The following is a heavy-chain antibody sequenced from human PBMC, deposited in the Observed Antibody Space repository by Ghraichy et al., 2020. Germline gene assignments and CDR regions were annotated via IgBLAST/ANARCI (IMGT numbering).Heavy chain of an antibody. CDR2: IHVDGST. CDR3: VRESLTGNYRTADY. J-gene: IGHJ4*02. CDR1: GFTFSSHW. D-gene: IGHD3-9*01. V-gene: IGHV3-74*01. Sequence: GESLNISCAASGFTFSSHWMHWVRRVPGKGLVWVSRIHVDGSTVYADSVKGRFTVSRNNADNMLYLQMNSLRAEDTAIYYCVRESLTGNYRTADYWGQGTLVTVSS.